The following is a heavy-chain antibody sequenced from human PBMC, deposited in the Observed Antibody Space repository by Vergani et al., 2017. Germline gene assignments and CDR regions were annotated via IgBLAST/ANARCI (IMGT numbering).Heavy chain of an antibody. CDR2: ITGSSSYI. CDR3: ARDPARGVVGGDY. D-gene: IGHD3-10*01. J-gene: IGHJ4*02. Sequence: EVQLVESGGGLVKPAGSLRLSCAASGFTFSDYSMNWVRQAPGKGREWVSSITGSSSYIYYADSVKGRFTISRDNAKNSLYLQMNSLRAEDTAVYYCARDPARGVVGGDYWGQGTLVTVSS. V-gene: IGHV3-21*01. CDR1: GFTFSDYS.